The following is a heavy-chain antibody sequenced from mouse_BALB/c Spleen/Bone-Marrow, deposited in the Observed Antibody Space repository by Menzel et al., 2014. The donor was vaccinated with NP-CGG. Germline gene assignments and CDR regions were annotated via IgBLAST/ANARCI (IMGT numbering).Heavy chain of an antibody. CDR1: GYSITSDYA. J-gene: IGHJ1*01. V-gene: IGHV3-2*02. CDR3: ARSADWYFGV. CDR2: ISYSGST. Sequence: LQESGPGLVKPSQSLSLTCTVTGYSITSDYAWHWIRQFPGNKLEWMGYISYSGSTSYYPYLKSRISITRDTSKNQFFLQLNSVTNEDTATYYCARSADWYFGVWGAGTTVTVSS.